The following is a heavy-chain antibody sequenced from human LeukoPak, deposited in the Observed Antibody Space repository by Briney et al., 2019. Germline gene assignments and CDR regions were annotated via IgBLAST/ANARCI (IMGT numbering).Heavy chain of an antibody. Sequence: GGSLRLSCAASGNYWMHWVRQVPGKGLVWVSHINSDGSWTSCADSVKGRFTISKDNAKNTVYLQMNSLRAEDTAVYYCVSFYETYWGRGTLVTVSS. CDR2: INSDGSWT. J-gene: IGHJ4*02. CDR1: GNYW. CDR3: VSFYETY. V-gene: IGHV3-74*01. D-gene: IGHD2/OR15-2a*01.